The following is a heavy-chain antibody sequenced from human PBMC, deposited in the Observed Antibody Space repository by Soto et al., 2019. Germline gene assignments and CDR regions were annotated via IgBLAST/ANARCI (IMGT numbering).Heavy chain of an antibody. CDR1: GGSISSGDYY. J-gene: IGHJ6*02. D-gene: IGHD3-10*01. Sequence: QVQLQESGPGLVKPSQTLSLTCTVSGGSISSGDYYWSWIRQPPGKGLEWIGYIYYSGSTYYNPSLKSRVTISVDTSKNQFSLKLSSVTAAATAVYYCAREGGLLWFGESTVGMDVWGQGTTVTVSS. CDR3: AREGGLLWFGESTVGMDV. CDR2: IYYSGST. V-gene: IGHV4-30-4*01.